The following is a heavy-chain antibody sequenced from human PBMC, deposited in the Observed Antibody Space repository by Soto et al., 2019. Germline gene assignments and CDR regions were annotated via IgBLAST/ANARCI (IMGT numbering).Heavy chain of an antibody. CDR2: IKSDGSST. V-gene: IGHV3-23*01. J-gene: IGHJ4*02. CDR1: GFRFDNYG. CDR3: AQLGLMTFSHKHYFNH. Sequence: ASSMRLSCLASGFRFDNYGMSWVRQAPGKGLEWVSAIKSDGSSTYYAASVKDRFTISRDNSKNTLYLQLNSLRAEDTAVYYCAQLGLMTFSHKHYFNHWGRGTLVPVFS. D-gene: IGHD3-16*01.